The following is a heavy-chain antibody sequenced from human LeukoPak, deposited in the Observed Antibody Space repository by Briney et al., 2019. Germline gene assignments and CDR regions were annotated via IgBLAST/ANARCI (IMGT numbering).Heavy chain of an antibody. J-gene: IGHJ3*02. V-gene: IGHV3-7*01. CDR3: ARDRVPFGVVIDAFDI. CDR2: IKQDGSEK. CDR1: GFTFSSYW. Sequence: PGGSLRLSCAASGFTFSSYWMSWVRQAPGKGLEWVANIKQDGSEKYYVDSVKGRFTISRDNAKNSLYLQMNSLRAEDTAVYYCARDRVPFGVVIDAFDIWGQGTMVTVSS. D-gene: IGHD3-3*01.